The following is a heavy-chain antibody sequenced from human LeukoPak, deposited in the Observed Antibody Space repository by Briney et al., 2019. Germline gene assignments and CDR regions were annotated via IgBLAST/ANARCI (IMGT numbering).Heavy chain of an antibody. Sequence: SETPSLTCSVSGASLSSSSNYWGWIRQPPGEGLEWIGSIYYSGSTSYNPSFKSRVTISAGTSNRQFSLELSSVTAADTAVYYCARNTGSYIDYWGQGTLVTVSS. J-gene: IGHJ4*02. CDR3: ARNTGSYIDY. CDR1: GASLSSSSNY. CDR2: IYYSGST. V-gene: IGHV4-39*05. D-gene: IGHD1-26*01.